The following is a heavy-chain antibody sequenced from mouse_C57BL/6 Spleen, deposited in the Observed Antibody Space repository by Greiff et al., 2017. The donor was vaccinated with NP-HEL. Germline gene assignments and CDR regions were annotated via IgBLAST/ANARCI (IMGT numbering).Heavy chain of an antibody. CDR1: GYTFTSYW. Sequence: QVQLQQSGAELAKPGASVKLSCQASGYTFTSYWMHWVKQRPGQGLEWIGYINPSSGYTKYTQKFKDKATLTADKSSSTAYMQLSSLTYEDSAVYYCARDYYGSSHYFDYWGQGTTLTVSS. D-gene: IGHD1-1*01. CDR2: INPSSGYT. V-gene: IGHV1-7*01. CDR3: ARDYYGSSHYFDY. J-gene: IGHJ2*01.